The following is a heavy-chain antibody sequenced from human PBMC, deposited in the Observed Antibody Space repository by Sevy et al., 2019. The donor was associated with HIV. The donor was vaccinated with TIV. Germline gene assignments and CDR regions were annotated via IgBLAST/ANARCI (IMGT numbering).Heavy chain of an antibody. J-gene: IGHJ5*02. Sequence: GESLKISCAASGFTVSSNYMSWVRQAPGKGLEWVSVIYSGGSTYYADSVKGRFTISRDNSKNTLYLQMNSLRAEDTAMYYCAAMVRGVIGPWGQGTLVTVSS. CDR3: AAMVRGVIGP. D-gene: IGHD3-10*01. CDR2: IYSGGST. V-gene: IGHV3-53*01. CDR1: GFTVSSNY.